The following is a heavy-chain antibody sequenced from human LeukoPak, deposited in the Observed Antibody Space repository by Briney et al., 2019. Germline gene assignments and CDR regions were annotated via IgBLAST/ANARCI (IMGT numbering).Heavy chain of an antibody. D-gene: IGHD1-7*01. V-gene: IGHV4-39*01. CDR1: GGSISSRSYF. Sequence: PSETLSLTCTVFGGSISSRSYFWGWIRQPPGKGLEWMGSLYYSGSTYYNPSVKSRVTISVDTSKNQFSLKLNSVTAADTAVYYCARQSSQELKLRRAHFDYWGQGTLVTVSS. CDR2: LYYSGST. CDR3: ARQSSQELKLRRAHFDY. J-gene: IGHJ4*02.